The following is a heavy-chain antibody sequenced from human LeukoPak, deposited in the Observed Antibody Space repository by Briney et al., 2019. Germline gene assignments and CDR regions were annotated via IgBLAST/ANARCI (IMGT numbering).Heavy chain of an antibody. CDR3: ARVHPISRWFDP. D-gene: IGHD3-3*02. CDR1: GGTFSSYA. V-gene: IGHV1-69*01. J-gene: IGHJ5*02. CDR2: IIPIFGTA. Sequence: SVKVSCKASGGTFSSYAISWVRQAPGQGLEWMGGIIPIFGTANYAQKFQGRVTITADESTSTAYMELSSLRSEDTAVYYCARVHPISRWFDPWGQGTLVTVSS.